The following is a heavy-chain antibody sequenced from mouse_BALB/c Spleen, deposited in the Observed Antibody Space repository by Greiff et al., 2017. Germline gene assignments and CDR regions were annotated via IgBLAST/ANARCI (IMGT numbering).Heavy chain of an antibody. V-gene: IGHV6-6*02. J-gene: IGHJ4*01. Sequence: EVKLEESGGGLVQPGGSMKLSCVASGFTFSNYWMNWVRQSPEKGLEWVAEIRLKSNNYATHYAESVKGRFTISRDDSKSSVYLQMNNLRAEDTGIYYCTRLTRYYAMDYWGQGTSVTVSS. CDR2: IRLKSNNYAT. CDR1: GFTFSNYW. CDR3: TRLTRYYAMDY.